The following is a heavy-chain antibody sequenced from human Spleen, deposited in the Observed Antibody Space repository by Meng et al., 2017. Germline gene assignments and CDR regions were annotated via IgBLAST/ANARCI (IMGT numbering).Heavy chain of an antibody. CDR1: GGSVSSSSNY. CDR3: ARGIRFLEWLGWFDP. V-gene: IGHV4-61*01. J-gene: IGHJ5*02. Sequence: VQLTESGPGVVRPSETLSSTCTVSGGSVSSSSNYWSWIRQPPGKGLEWIGYIYHSGSTNYNPSLKSRVTISVDTSKNQFSLRLSSVTAADTAVYYCARGIRFLEWLGWFDPWGQGTLVTVSS. CDR2: IYHSGST. D-gene: IGHD3-3*01.